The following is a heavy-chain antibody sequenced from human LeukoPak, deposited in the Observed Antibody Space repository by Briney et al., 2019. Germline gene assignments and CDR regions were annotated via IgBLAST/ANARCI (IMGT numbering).Heavy chain of an antibody. CDR2: IRYDGSNK. V-gene: IGHV3-30*02. CDR1: GFTFSSYG. Sequence: PGGSLRRSCAASGFTFSSYGMHWVRQAPGKGLEWVAFIRYDGSNKYYADSVKGRFTISRDNSKNTLYLQMNSLRAEDTAVYYCAKEAEGGPLYSPWNWFDPWGQGTLVTVSS. D-gene: IGHD4-11*01. J-gene: IGHJ5*02. CDR3: AKEAEGGPLYSPWNWFDP.